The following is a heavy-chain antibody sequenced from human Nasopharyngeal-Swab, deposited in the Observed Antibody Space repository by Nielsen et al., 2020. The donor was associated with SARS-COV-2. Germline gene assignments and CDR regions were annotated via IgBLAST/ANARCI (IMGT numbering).Heavy chain of an antibody. CDR2: IRSKGNSYAT. V-gene: IGHV3-73*01. CDR1: GFIFSDSA. CDR3: SRCGGSCYTGKDY. J-gene: IGHJ4*02. Sequence: GGSLRLSCAASGFIFSDSAIHWVRQASGKGLEWVGRIRSKGNSYATEYAASVEGRFTISRDDSKNTAYLQMNSLMIEDTAVYYCSRCGGSCYTGKDYWGQGTLVTVSS. D-gene: IGHD2-15*01.